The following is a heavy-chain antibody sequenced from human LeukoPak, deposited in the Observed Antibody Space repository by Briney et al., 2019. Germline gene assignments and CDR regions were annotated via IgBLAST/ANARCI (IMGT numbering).Heavy chain of an antibody. CDR1: GYTFTSYD. CDR2: MNPNSGNT. D-gene: IGHD3-22*01. V-gene: IGHV1-8*03. CDR3: ARSITMIGPDY. Sequence: GASVKVSCKASGYTFTSYDINWVRQATGQGLEWMGWMNPNSGNTGYAQKFQGRVTITRNTSISTAYMELSSLRSEDTAVYYCARSITMIGPDYWGQGTLVTVSS. J-gene: IGHJ4*02.